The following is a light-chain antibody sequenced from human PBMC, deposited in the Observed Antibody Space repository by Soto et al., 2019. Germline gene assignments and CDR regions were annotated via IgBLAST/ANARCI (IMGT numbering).Light chain of an antibody. CDR2: GVT. J-gene: IGLJ1*01. CDR3: SSFTSDRIYV. Sequence: QSALTQPASVSGSPGQSITISCTGTSSDVGGYNYVSWYQQHPGRAPRLLIYGVTTRPSGISDRFSASKSGLTASLTTSGLQPEDEADYYCSSFTSDRIYVFGPGTKVTVL. CDR1: SSDVGGYNY. V-gene: IGLV2-14*03.